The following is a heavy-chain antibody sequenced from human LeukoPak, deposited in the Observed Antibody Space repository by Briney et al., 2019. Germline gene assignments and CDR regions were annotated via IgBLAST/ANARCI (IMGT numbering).Heavy chain of an antibody. CDR2: IGGGGENT. CDR1: GFTFNRYA. CDR3: AKVLTGSQDY. J-gene: IGHJ4*02. D-gene: IGHD1-14*01. V-gene: IGHV3-23*01. Sequence: PGGSLRLSCAASGFTFNRYALSWVRQAPGKGLEWVSTIGGGGENTYYADSVKGRFTISRDSSKNTVYLHMKSPRAEDTAVYFCAKVLTGSQDYWGQGTLVTVTS.